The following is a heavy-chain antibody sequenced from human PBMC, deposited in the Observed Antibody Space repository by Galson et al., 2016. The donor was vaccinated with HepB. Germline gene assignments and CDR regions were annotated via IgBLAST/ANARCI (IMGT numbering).Heavy chain of an antibody. V-gene: IGHV3-30*18. Sequence: SLRLSRAVSGFTFSSYGMHWVRQAPGKGLEWVAVISDDGSSKYYVPSVKGRFSISRDNSKDMLYLQMDSLRPEDTAVYYCAKSRHATPIDFIFNRWGQGTLVTVSS. J-gene: IGHJ5*02. CDR3: AKSRHATPIDFIFNR. D-gene: IGHD2-21*02. CDR1: GFTFSSYG. CDR2: ISDDGSSK.